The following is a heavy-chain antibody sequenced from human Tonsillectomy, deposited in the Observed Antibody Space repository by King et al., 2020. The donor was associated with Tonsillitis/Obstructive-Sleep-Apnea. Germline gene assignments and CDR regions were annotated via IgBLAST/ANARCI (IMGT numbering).Heavy chain of an antibody. D-gene: IGHD2-2*01. CDR2: IYYSGST. CDR1: VGSISSGCYY. CDR3: ARGYCSSTSCLYAFDI. Sequence: QLQESGPGLVKPSQTLSLTCTVSVGSISSGCYYWSWIRQHPGKGLELIGYIYYSGSTYYNPSLNSLVTISVDTSKNQFSLELSSVTAADTAVYYCARGYCSSTSCLYAFDIWGQGTMVTVSS. J-gene: IGHJ3*02. V-gene: IGHV4-31*01.